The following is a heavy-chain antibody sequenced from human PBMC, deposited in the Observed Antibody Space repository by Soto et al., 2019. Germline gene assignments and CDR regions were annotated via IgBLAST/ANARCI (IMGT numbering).Heavy chain of an antibody. D-gene: IGHD2-15*01. CDR3: ARLVVAESPLDY. V-gene: IGHV1-18*04. CDR2: TSAFYGNS. Sequence: QVRLVQSAAEVKKPGASVTVSCKASGYPFSSYGITWVRQAPGQGLEWMGWTSAFYGNSTYSEKFQGRVTMTIDTSTDTAYMDLTSLKSDHTAVYSCARLVVAESPLDYWGLGTLVTVSS. J-gene: IGHJ4*02. CDR1: GYPFSSYG.